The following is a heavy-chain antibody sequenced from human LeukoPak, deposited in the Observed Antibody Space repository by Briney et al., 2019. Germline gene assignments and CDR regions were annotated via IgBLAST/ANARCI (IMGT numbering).Heavy chain of an antibody. CDR2: IYTSGTT. D-gene: IGHD1-1*01. Sequence: NPSETLSLTCTVSGGSISSYYWSWIRQPAGKGLELIGRIYTSGTTNYNPSLKSRVTMSVDTSKNQFSLKLSSVTAADTAVYYCARAPTGTGGWNWFDPWGQGTLVTVSS. J-gene: IGHJ5*02. V-gene: IGHV4-4*07. CDR3: ARAPTGTGGWNWFDP. CDR1: GGSISSYY.